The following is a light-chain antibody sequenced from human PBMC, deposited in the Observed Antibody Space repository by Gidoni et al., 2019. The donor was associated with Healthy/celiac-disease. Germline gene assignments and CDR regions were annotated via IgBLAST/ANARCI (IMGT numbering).Light chain of an antibody. CDR1: SSNIGAGYD. Sequence: SVLTQPPSLSGAPGQSVTISCTGSSSNIGAGYDVHWYQQLPGTAPKLLIYGNSNRPSGVPDRFSGSKAGTSASLAITGLQAEDEADYYCQSYDSSLSAVVFGGGTKLTVL. CDR3: QSYDSSLSAVV. CDR2: GNS. J-gene: IGLJ2*01. V-gene: IGLV1-40*01.